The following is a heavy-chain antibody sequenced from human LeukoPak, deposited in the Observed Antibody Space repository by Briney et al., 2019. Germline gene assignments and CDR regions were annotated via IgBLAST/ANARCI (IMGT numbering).Heavy chain of an antibody. Sequence: GGSLRVSCAASKFTFSSYAMHWVRQTPGKGLEWVALISSDGTNKYYADSVKGRFTISRDNSKNTLYLQMNRLSAEDTAVYYCAKDGLNYFDYWGQGTLVTVS. CDR3: AKDGLNYFDY. V-gene: IGHV3-30*18. CDR2: ISSDGTNK. J-gene: IGHJ4*02. CDR1: KFTFSSYA.